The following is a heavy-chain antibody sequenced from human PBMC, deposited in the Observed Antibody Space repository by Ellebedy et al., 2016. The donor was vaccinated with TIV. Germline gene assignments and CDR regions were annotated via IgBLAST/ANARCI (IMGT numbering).Heavy chain of an antibody. CDR3: AKDGGSGVWGSYRYYDY. V-gene: IGHV3-30*18. CDR1: GFTFNSYG. D-gene: IGHD3-16*02. Sequence: GGSLRLSCAASGFTFNSYGMHWVRQAPGKGLEWVAVISYDGSNKYYADSVKGRFTISRDISKNTLYLKMNSLRAGDTAVYYCAKDGGSGVWGSYRYYDYWGQGTLVTVSS. J-gene: IGHJ4*02. CDR2: ISYDGSNK.